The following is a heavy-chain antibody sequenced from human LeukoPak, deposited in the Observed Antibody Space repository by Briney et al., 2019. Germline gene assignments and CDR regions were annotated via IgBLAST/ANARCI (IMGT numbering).Heavy chain of an antibody. CDR2: IYYSGRT. CDR3: ASTTIAVAGTSAYFQH. J-gene: IGHJ1*01. D-gene: IGHD6-19*01. CDR1: GDSISTYY. V-gene: IGHV4-59*08. Sequence: PSETLSLTCTVSGDSISTYYWTWIRQPPGKGLEWIGYIYYSGRTNYNPSLKSRVTISVDTSKNQFSLKLSSVTAADTAVYYCASTTIAVAGTSAYFQHWGQGTLVTVSS.